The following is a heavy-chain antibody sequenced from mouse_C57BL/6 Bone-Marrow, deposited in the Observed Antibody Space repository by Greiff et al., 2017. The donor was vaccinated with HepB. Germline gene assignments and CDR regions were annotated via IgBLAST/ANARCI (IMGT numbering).Heavy chain of an antibody. CDR1: GYTFTDYE. V-gene: IGHV1-15*01. J-gene: IGHJ1*03. Sequence: LVESGAELVRPGASVTLSCKASGYTFTDYEMHWVKQTPVHGLEWIGAIDPETGGTAYNQKFKGKAILTADKSSSTAYMELRSLTSEDSAVYYCTRYHLHYYGSSYWYFDVWGTGTTVTVSS. CDR3: TRYHLHYYGSSYWYFDV. D-gene: IGHD1-1*01. CDR2: IDPETGGT.